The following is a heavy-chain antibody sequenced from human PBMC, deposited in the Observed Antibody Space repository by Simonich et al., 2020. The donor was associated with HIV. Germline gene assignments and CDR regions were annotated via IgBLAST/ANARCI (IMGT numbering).Heavy chain of an antibody. CDR3: ARDRVESHITMVRGATHFDP. CDR2: IKPSDGST. J-gene: IGHJ5*02. CDR1: GDTFISYH. D-gene: IGHD3-10*01. Sequence: GAEVKKPGASVKVSCKASGDTFISYHMHWVRQAPGQGLEWIGIIKPSDGSTTYAQRFQGRVTMTRDTSTNMVYMDLSSLRSEDTAVYYCARDRVESHITMVRGATHFDPWGQGTLVTVSS. V-gene: IGHV1-46*01.